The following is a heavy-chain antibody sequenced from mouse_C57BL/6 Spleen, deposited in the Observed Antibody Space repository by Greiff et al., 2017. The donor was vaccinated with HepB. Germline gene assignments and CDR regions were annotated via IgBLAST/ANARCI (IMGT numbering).Heavy chain of an antibody. J-gene: IGHJ4*01. CDR2: IRSKSNNYAT. D-gene: IGHD6-1*01. CDR1: GFSFNTYA. Sequence: DVKLVESGGGLVQPKGSLKLSCAASGFSFNTYAMNWVRQAPGKGLEWVARIRSKSNNYATYYADSVKDRFTISRDDSESMLYLQMNNLKTEDTAMYYCVRQDARGAMDYWGQGTSVTVSS. V-gene: IGHV10-1*01. CDR3: VRQDARGAMDY.